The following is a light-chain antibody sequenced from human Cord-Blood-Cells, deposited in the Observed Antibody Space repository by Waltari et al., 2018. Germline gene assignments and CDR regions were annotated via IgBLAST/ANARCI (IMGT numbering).Light chain of an antibody. CDR2: EGS. V-gene: IGLV2-23*01. CDR1: RSDVGRYNL. Sequence: QSALTQPASVSGSPGQSITISCPGTRSDVGRYNLVSWYQQHPGKAPKLMIYEGSKRPSGVSNRFSGSKSGNTASLTISGLQAEDEADYHCCSYAGSSTWVFGGGTKLTVL. CDR3: CSYAGSSTWV. J-gene: IGLJ3*02.